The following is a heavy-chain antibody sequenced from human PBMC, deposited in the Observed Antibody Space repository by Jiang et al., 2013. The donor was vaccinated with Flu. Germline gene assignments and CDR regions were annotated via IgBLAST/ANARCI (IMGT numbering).Heavy chain of an antibody. D-gene: IGHD5-18*01. CDR3: AKDSAGYSYGYGALNFDY. Sequence: GRSLRLSCAASGFTFSSYGMHWVRQAPGKGLEWVAVISYDGSNKYYADSVKGRFTISRDNSKNALYLQMNSLRAEDTAVYYCAKDSAGYSYGYGALNFDYWGQGTLVTVSS. CDR2: ISYDGSNK. CDR1: GFTFSSYG. J-gene: IGHJ4*02. V-gene: IGHV3-30*18.